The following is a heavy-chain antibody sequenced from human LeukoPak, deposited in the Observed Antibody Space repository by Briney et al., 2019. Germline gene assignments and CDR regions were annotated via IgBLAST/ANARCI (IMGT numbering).Heavy chain of an antibody. CDR3: ARRAVTSPNDDAFDI. D-gene: IGHD4-17*01. CDR1: GGSISSYY. CDR2: MSYSGST. V-gene: IGHV4-59*01. Sequence: PSETLSLTCTVSGGSISSYYWSWIRQPPGKGLEWIGYMSYSGSTDYNPSLRSRLTISVDTSKNQLSLKLSSVTAADTAVYYCARRAVTSPNDDAFDIWGQGTRVTVSS. J-gene: IGHJ3*02.